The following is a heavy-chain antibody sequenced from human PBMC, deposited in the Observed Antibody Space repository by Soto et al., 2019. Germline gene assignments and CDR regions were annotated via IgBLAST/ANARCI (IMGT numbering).Heavy chain of an antibody. V-gene: IGHV3-33*01. Sequence: GGSLRLSCTASGFTFSSYGMHWVRQAPGKGLEWVALIWYDGGNKYYADSVKGRFTISRDNSKNTLYLQMNSLRAEDTAVYYCARDLRITMLRGPSPGYWGQGTLVTVSS. D-gene: IGHD3-10*01. CDR1: GFTFSSYG. CDR3: ARDLRITMLRGPSPGY. CDR2: IWYDGGNK. J-gene: IGHJ4*02.